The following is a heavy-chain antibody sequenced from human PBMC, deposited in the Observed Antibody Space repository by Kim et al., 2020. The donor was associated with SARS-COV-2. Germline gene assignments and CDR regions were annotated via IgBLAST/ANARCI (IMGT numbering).Heavy chain of an antibody. CDR1: GYAFTTYA. CDR3: AKNGDPMVRGINAPDYFDF. J-gene: IGHJ4*02. Sequence: ASVKVSCKASGYAFTTYAMNWVRQAPGQGLEWMGWINTNTGNPTYAQDFTGAGRFVFSLDTSVSTAYLQISSLKAEDTAIYYCAKNGDPMVRGINAPDYFDFWGQGTLVTVSS. CDR2: INTNTGNP. V-gene: IGHV7-4-1*02. D-gene: IGHD3-10*01.